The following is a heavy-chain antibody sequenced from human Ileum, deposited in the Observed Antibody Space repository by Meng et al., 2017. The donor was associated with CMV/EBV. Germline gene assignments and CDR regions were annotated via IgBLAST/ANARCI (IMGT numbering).Heavy chain of an antibody. D-gene: IGHD6-19*01. V-gene: IGHV1-46*01. CDR2: INPSGGST. CDR3: ARDQGYSSGWSDFDY. J-gene: IGHJ4*02. CDR1: GYTFTSYY. Sequence: GYTFTSYYMHWVRQAPGQGLEWMGIINPSGGSTSYAQKFQGRVTMTRDTSTSTVYMELSSLRSEDTAVYYCARDQGYSSGWSDFDYWGQGTLVTVSS.